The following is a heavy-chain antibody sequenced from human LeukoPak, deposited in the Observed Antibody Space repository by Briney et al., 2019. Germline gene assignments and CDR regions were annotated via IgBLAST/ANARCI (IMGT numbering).Heavy chain of an antibody. J-gene: IGHJ3*02. CDR2: ISSSGSTI. CDR1: GFTFSDYY. D-gene: IGHD3-9*01. CDR3: ARHTRLVITGNAFDI. Sequence: GGSLRLSCAASGFTFSDYYMSWIRQAPGKGLEWVSYISSSGSTIYYADSVKGRFTISRDNAKNSLYLQMNSLRAEDTAVYYCARHTRLVITGNAFDIWGQGTMVTVSS. V-gene: IGHV3-11*01.